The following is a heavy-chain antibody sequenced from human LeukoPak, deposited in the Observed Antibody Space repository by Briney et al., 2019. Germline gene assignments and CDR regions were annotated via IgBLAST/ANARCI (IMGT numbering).Heavy chain of an antibody. D-gene: IGHD3-9*01. V-gene: IGHV3-30*18. J-gene: IGHJ4*02. Sequence: PGRSLRLSCAASGFTFSSYGMHWVRQAPGKGLEWVAVISYDGSNKYYADSVKGRFTLSRDSSKNTLYLQMNSLRADDTAVYYCAKWGDYDVLTGYYVSDFWGQGTLVTVSS. CDR2: ISYDGSNK. CDR3: AKWGDYDVLTGYYVSDF. CDR1: GFTFSSYG.